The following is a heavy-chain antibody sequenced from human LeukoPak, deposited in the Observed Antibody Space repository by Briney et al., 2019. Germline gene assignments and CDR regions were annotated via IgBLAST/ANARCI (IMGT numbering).Heavy chain of an antibody. J-gene: IGHJ3*02. V-gene: IGHV4-59*01. CDR1: GGSISSYY. CDR3: ARGEAIDAFDI. Sequence: SETLSPTCTVSGGSISSYYWSWIRQPPGKGLEWIGHIYYSGSANYNPSLKSRVTISADTSKNQFSLKLSSVTAADTAVYYCARGEAIDAFDIWGQGTMVTVSS. CDR2: IYYSGSA.